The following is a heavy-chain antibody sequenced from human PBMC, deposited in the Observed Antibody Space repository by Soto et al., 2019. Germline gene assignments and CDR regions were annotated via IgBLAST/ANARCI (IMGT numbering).Heavy chain of an antibody. Sequence: SGPTLVNPTQTLTLTCTFSGFSLSTSGMCVSWIRQPPGKALEWLALIDWDDDKYYSTSLKTRLTISKDTSKNQVVLTMTNMDPVDTATYYCARGRRDGYNNDAFDIWGQGTMVTVSS. D-gene: IGHD4-4*01. CDR3: ARGRRDGYNNDAFDI. V-gene: IGHV2-70*01. CDR1: GFSLSTSGMC. J-gene: IGHJ3*02. CDR2: IDWDDDK.